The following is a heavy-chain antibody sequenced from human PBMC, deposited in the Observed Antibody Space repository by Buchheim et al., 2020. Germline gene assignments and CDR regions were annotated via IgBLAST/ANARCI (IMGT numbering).Heavy chain of an antibody. V-gene: IGHV3-7*01. CDR3: ASDLNWEGY. CDR1: GFTFNTYW. D-gene: IGHD3/OR15-3a*01. Sequence: EEPLVESGGGLVQPGGSLRLSCAASGFTFNTYWMTWVRQAPGKGLEWVANIKGDGSETYYVDSVKGRFTISRGNAKNSLYLQMNSLRADDTALYYCASDLNWEGYWGQGTL. CDR2: IKGDGSET. J-gene: IGHJ4*02.